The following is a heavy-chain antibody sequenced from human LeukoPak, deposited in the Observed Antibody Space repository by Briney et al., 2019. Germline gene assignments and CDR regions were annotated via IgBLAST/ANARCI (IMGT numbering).Heavy chain of an antibody. V-gene: IGHV1-8*01. CDR3: ARQCNAAGYYYGMDV. CDR2: MNPNSGNT. CDR1: GYTFTSYD. D-gene: IGHD6-19*01. J-gene: IGHJ6*02. Sequence: ASVKVSCKASGYTFTSYDINWVRQATGQGLEWMGWMNPNSGNTGYAQKFQGRVTMTRNTSISTAYMELSSLRSEDTAVYYCARQCNAAGYYYGMDVWGQGTTVTVSS.